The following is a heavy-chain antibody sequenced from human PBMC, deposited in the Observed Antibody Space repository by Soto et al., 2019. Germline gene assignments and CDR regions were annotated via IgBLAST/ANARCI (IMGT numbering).Heavy chain of an antibody. CDR3: AKNVLERGVES. J-gene: IGHJ4*02. CDR1: GFKFRDHA. Sequence: EVQMLESGGGSVQPGGSLRLSCAVSGFKFRDHAMTWVRQAPGQGLEYVSSITNNGAHTFYADSVKGRFTISRDNSQNTLYLQMNSLTAEDTALYYCAKNVLERGVESWGQGTLVTVSS. D-gene: IGHD6-6*01. CDR2: ITNNGAHT. V-gene: IGHV3-23*01.